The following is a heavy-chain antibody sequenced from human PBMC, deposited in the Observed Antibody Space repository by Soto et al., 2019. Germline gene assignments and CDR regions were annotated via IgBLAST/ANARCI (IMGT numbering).Heavy chain of an antibody. V-gene: IGHV5-51*01. Sequence: PGESLKISCKGSGYSFTSYWIGWVRQMPGKGLEWMGIIYPGDSDTRYSPSFQGQVTISADKSISTAYLQWSSLKASDTAMYYCARTSAAGKQHYGMDVWGKGTTVTVDS. CDR3: ARTSAAGKQHYGMDV. D-gene: IGHD6-13*01. CDR2: IYPGDSDT. J-gene: IGHJ6*04. CDR1: GYSFTSYW.